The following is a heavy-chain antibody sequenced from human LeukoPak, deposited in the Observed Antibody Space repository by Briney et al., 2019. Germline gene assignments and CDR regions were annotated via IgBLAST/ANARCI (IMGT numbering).Heavy chain of an antibody. J-gene: IGHJ4*02. CDR2: IDPNSGGT. CDR1: GYTFTDYN. Sequence: ASVKVSCKASGYTFTDYNMHWVRRAPGQGLEWMGWIDPNSGGTNYAQKFQGRVTMTRDTSISTAYMVLNRLRADDTAVYYCAREYYYGSGNYYNRIDYWGQGTLVTVSS. CDR3: AREYYYGSGNYYNRIDY. V-gene: IGHV1-2*02. D-gene: IGHD3-10*01.